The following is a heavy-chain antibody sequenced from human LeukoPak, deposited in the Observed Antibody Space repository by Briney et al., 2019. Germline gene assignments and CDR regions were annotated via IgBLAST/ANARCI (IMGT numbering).Heavy chain of an antibody. D-gene: IGHD6-19*01. CDR3: ARWAYSTDWYQYFDK. V-gene: IGHV4-59*08. CDR1: GGSISSYY. CDR2: IYYSGST. J-gene: IGHJ4*02. Sequence: SETLSLTCAVYGGSISSYYWTWIRQPPGAGLEWIGYIYYSGSTNYNPSLKSRVTISVDTSRNQFSLKLSSVTAADTAVYYCARWAYSTDWYQYFDKWGQGTLVTVSS.